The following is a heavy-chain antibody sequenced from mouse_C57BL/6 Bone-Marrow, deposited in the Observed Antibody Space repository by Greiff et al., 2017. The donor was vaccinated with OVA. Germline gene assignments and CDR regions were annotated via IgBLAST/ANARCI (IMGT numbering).Heavy chain of an antibody. Sequence: QVQLQQPGAELVRPGTSVKLSCKASGYTFTSYWMHWVKQRPGQGLEWIGVIDPSDSYTNYNQKFKGKATLTVDTSSSTAYMQLSSLTSEDSAVYYWARVHYYGSRGYAMDYWGQGTSVTVSS. J-gene: IGHJ4*01. D-gene: IGHD1-1*01. CDR1: GYTFTSYW. CDR2: IDPSDSYT. V-gene: IGHV1-59*01. CDR3: ARVHYYGSRGYAMDY.